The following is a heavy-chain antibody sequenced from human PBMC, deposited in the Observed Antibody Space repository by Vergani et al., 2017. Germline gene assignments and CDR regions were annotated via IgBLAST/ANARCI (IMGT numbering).Heavy chain of an antibody. J-gene: IGHJ5*02. CDR3: ARDLRLLYNRFDP. V-gene: IGHV3-33*01. Sequence: QVQLVESGGGVVQPGRSLRLSCAASGFTFNQYGMHWVRQAPGKGLEWVGVTWYDGNNKQYADSVEGRFTISRDNSKSTMYLQMNSLRDEDTGVYYCARDLRLLYNRFDPWGQGTLVTVSS. D-gene: IGHD1-14*01. CDR2: TWYDGNNK. CDR1: GFTFNQYG.